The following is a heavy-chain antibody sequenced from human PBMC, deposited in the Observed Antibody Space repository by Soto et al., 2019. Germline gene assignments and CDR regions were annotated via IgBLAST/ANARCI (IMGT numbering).Heavy chain of an antibody. CDR3: ARAYTRVDTAMVTPAFDI. D-gene: IGHD5-18*01. Sequence: SVKVSCKASGGTFSSYTISWVRQAPGQGLEWMGRIIPILGIANYAQKFQGRVTITADKSTSTAYMELSSLRSEDTAVYYCARAYTRVDTAMVTPAFDIWGQGTMVTVSS. J-gene: IGHJ3*02. CDR1: GGTFSSYT. CDR2: IIPILGIA. V-gene: IGHV1-69*02.